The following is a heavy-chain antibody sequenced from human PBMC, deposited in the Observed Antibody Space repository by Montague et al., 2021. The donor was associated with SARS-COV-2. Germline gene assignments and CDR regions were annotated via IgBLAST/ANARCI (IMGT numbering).Heavy chain of an antibody. Sequence: TLSLTCTLSGDSISRNNLYWTWIRQPAGKGLEWIGRISTTGSPEYNPSLKSRVTLSLDTSKNQFSLRLSSVTAADTAMYYCTIEGHITTIFSGCPRNWFDPGGQGTLVTVSS. CDR1: GDSISRNNLY. V-gene: IGHV4-61*02. D-gene: IGHD3-22*01. J-gene: IGHJ5*02. CDR2: ISTTGSP. CDR3: TIEGHITTIFSGCPRNWFDP.